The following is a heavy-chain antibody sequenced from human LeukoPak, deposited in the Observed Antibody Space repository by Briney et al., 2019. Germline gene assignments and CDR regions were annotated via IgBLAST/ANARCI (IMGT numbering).Heavy chain of an antibody. CDR3: AKGVRLWFAFYFDY. CDR2: ISGNGFNT. D-gene: IGHD3-10*01. Sequence: GGSLRLFCAASGFNLGNYAMSWFRQAPGKGLEWVSAISGNGFNTYYADSVKGRFTISGESSGNTLSLQMHNLRAEDTAVYYCAKGVRLWFAFYFDYWGQGTLVTVSS. CDR1: GFNLGNYA. J-gene: IGHJ4*02. V-gene: IGHV3-23*01.